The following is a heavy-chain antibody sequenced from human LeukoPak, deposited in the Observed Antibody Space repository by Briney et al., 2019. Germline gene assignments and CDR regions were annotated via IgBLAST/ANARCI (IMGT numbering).Heavy chain of an antibody. Sequence: SETLSLTCAVSGGSISSGGYSWSWIRQPPGKGLEWIGYIYHSGSTYYNPSLKSRVTISVDRSKNQFSLKLSSVTAAGTAVYYCARVYYPNWFDPWGQGTLVTVSS. CDR2: IYHSGST. D-gene: IGHD1-26*01. CDR3: ARVYYPNWFDP. J-gene: IGHJ5*02. V-gene: IGHV4-30-2*01. CDR1: GGSISSGGYS.